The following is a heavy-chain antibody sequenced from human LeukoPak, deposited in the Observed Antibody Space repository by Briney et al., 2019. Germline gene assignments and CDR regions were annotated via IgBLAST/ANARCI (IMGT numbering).Heavy chain of an antibody. CDR3: ARHFEGRSNYYYYYMDV. Sequence: GESLKISCKGSGYSFTSYWIGWVRQMPGKGLEWMGIIYPGDSDTRYSPSFQGQVTISADKSISTAYLQWSSLKASDTAMYYCARHFEGRSNYYYYYMDVWGKGTTVTVSS. V-gene: IGHV5-51*01. CDR1: GYSFTSYW. CDR2: IYPGDSDT. J-gene: IGHJ6*03. D-gene: IGHD3-9*01.